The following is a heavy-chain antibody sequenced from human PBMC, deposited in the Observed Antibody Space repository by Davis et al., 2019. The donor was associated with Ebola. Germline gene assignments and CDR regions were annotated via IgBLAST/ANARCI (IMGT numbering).Heavy chain of an antibody. CDR3: AKDGPFGVVVYYFDY. D-gene: IGHD2-15*01. CDR2: ISSSGGST. Sequence: GESLKISCAPSGFTVSNYGMHLVRQAPGKGLEWVSGISSSGGSTYYADSVKGRFTISRDNSKNTLYLQMNSLRAEDTAVYYCAKDGPFGVVVYYFDYWGQGTLVTVSS. CDR1: GFTVSNYG. V-gene: IGHV3-23*01. J-gene: IGHJ4*02.